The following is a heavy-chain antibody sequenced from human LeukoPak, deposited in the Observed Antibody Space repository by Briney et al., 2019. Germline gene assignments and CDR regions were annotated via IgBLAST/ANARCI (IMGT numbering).Heavy chain of an antibody. Sequence: SSETLSLTCTVSGGSISSYYWSWIRQPPGKGLEWIGYIYYSGSTNYNPSLKSRVTISVDTSKNQFSLKLSSVTAADTAVYYCARGPAEWELRYYYYYMDVWGKGTTVTVSS. V-gene: IGHV4-59*01. CDR3: ARGPAEWELRYYYYYMDV. D-gene: IGHD1-26*01. CDR2: IYYSGST. J-gene: IGHJ6*03. CDR1: GGSISSYY.